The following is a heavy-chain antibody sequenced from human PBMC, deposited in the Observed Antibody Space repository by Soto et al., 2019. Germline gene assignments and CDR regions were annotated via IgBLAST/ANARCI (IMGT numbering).Heavy chain of an antibody. J-gene: IGHJ4*02. Sequence: PGGSLRLSCAASGFTFSGYGMHWVRQSPGKGLEWVAVIWYDGSNKYYADSVKGRFTISRDNSKNTLYLQMNSLRAEDTAVYYCARDHTPSSSGYYPGYWGQGTLVTVSS. D-gene: IGHD3-22*01. CDR2: IWYDGSNK. CDR1: GFTFSGYG. CDR3: ARDHTPSSSGYYPGY. V-gene: IGHV3-33*01.